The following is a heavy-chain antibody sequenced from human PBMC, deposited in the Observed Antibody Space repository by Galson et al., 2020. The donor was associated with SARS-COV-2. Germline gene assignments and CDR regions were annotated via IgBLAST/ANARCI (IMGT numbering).Heavy chain of an antibody. V-gene: IGHV3-23*01. CDR1: GFTFSSYD. J-gene: IGHJ4*02. D-gene: IGHD2-2*01. Sequence: GESLKISCAAPGFTFSSYDMSWVRQAPGKGLEWVSAISGSGDSTYYADYVKGRFTISRDSSKNTLYLQMNSLRDEDTAVYYCAKDSAVSDYAYDYWGQGTLVTVSS. CDR3: AKDSAVSDYAYDY. CDR2: ISGSGDST.